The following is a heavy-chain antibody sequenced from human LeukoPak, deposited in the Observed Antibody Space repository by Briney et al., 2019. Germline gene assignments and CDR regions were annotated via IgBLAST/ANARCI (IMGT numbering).Heavy chain of an antibody. V-gene: IGHV3-23*01. CDR2: ISGSGGST. D-gene: IGHD5-24*01. J-gene: IGHJ4*02. CDR3: AKDGLPMATITHFDY. CDR1: GFTFSSYA. Sequence: GGSLRLSCAASGFTFSSYAMSWVRQAPGKGLEWVSAISGSGGSTYYADAVKGRFTISRDNSKNTLYLQMNSLGAEDTAVYYCAKDGLPMATITHFDYWGQGTLVTVSS.